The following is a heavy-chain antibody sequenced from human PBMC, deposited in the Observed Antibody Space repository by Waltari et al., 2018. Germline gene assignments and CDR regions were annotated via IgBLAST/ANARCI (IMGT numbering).Heavy chain of an antibody. CDR2: MNPNSGNT. D-gene: IGHD1-1*01. CDR1: GYTFTSYD. V-gene: IGHV1-8*03. CDR3: AREVDGTGWFDP. Sequence: QVQLVQSGAEVKKPGASVQVSCKASGYTFTSYDLNWVQQATGQGLEWMGWMNPNSGNTGYAQKFQGRVTITRNTSISTAYMELSSLRSEDTAVYYCAREVDGTGWFDPWGQGTLVTVSS. J-gene: IGHJ5*02.